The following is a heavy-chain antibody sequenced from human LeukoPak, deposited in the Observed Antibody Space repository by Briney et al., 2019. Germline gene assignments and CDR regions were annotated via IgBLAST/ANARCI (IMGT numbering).Heavy chain of an antibody. CDR1: GGSISSYY. V-gene: IGHV4-59*01. D-gene: IGHD3-16*01. J-gene: IGHJ6*03. Sequence: SETLSLTCTVFGGSISSYYWSWIRQPPGKGLEWIGYIYHRGSANYNPSLKSRVAISLDTSKNQFSLWLSSVTAADTAVYFCARASLSLGGYYYYYMDVWGKGTTVTVSS. CDR3: ARASLSLGGYYYYYMDV. CDR2: IYHRGSA.